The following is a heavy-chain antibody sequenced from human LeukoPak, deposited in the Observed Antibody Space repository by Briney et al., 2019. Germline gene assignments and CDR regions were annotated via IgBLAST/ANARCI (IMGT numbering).Heavy chain of an antibody. CDR3: AKDREVVVVAATTFDI. CDR1: GSTFSSYA. Sequence: SGGSLRLSCAASGSTFSSYAMSWVRQAPGKGLEWVSAISGSGGSTYYADFVKGRFTISRDNSKNTLYLQMNSLRAEDTAVYYCAKDREVVVVAATTFDIWGQGTMVTVSS. J-gene: IGHJ3*02. CDR2: ISGSGGST. D-gene: IGHD2-15*01. V-gene: IGHV3-23*01.